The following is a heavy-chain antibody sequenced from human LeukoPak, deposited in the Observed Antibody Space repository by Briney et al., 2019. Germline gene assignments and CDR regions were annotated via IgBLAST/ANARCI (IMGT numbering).Heavy chain of an antibody. Sequence: GGSLRLSCVVSGFAITSSWMTWVRQAPGKGLEWVANIKQDGSEKHYVDSVRGRFTISRDNAKGSLYLQKTSLRAEDTAVYYCAREPELGYAFDIWGQGTLVTVSS. CDR1: GFAITSSW. CDR2: IKQDGSEK. CDR3: AREPELGYAFDI. J-gene: IGHJ3*02. V-gene: IGHV3-7*01. D-gene: IGHD1-14*01.